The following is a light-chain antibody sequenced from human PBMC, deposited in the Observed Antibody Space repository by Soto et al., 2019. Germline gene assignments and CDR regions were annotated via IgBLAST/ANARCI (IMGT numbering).Light chain of an antibody. CDR2: GAS. CDR3: QHYNNFPPYT. CDR1: QTISSD. V-gene: IGKV3D-15*01. Sequence: EIVMTQSPATLSVSPGARATLSCRASQTISSDLDWYQHKPGQTPKLVIFGASNSAAGIPARFSGSGSGTEFTLPISSLQYEYFAVYYCQHYNNFPPYTFGQGPKLEIK. J-gene: IGKJ2*01.